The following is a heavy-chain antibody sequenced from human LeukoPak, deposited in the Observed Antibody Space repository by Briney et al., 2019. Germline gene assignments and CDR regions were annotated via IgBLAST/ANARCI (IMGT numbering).Heavy chain of an antibody. J-gene: IGHJ4*02. CDR3: ARVGGEGPHFDY. Sequence: GGSLRLSCAASGFTFSDYYMSWIRQAPGKGLEWVSGIDWNGDNTGYADSVRGRFNISRDNAKNSLYLQMNSLRAEDTALYHCARVGGEGPHFDYWGQGTLVTVSS. CDR1: GFTFSDYY. CDR2: IDWNGDNT. D-gene: IGHD3-10*01. V-gene: IGHV3-20*01.